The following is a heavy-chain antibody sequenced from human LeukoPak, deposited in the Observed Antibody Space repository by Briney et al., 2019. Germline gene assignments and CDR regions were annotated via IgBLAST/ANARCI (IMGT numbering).Heavy chain of an antibody. V-gene: IGHV3-23*01. Sequence: GGSLRLSCAASGFTFSNYGLSWVRQAPGKGLEWVSGITGSGGSTYYADSVKGRFTISRDNSKNTLYLHMNSLRAEDTAVYYCAKGYYYDNSGESYFDYWGQGTLVTVSS. J-gene: IGHJ4*02. CDR3: AKGYYYDNSGESYFDY. CDR2: ITGSGGST. D-gene: IGHD3-22*01. CDR1: GFTFSNYG.